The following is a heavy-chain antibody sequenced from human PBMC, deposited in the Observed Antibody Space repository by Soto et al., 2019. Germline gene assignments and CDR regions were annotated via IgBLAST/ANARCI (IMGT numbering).Heavy chain of an antibody. CDR1: GGSFSGYY. J-gene: IGHJ5*02. Sequence: SETLSLTCAVYGGSFSGYYWSWIRQPPGKGLEWIGEINHSGSTNYNPSLKSRVTISVDTSKNQFSLKLSPVTAADTAVYYCATRIAVAGTGPLGFDPWGQGTLVTVSS. V-gene: IGHV4-34*01. D-gene: IGHD6-19*01. CDR2: INHSGST. CDR3: ATRIAVAGTGPLGFDP.